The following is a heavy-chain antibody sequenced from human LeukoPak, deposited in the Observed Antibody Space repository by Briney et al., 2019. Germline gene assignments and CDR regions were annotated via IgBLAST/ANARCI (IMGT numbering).Heavy chain of an antibody. CDR1: GFTFTSHS. CDR3: ARESSESFDI. CDR2: IGSRSTSI. D-gene: IGHD6-25*01. J-gene: IGHJ3*02. Sequence: GGSLRLSCAASGFTFTSHSMNWVRQAPGKGLEWVSSIGSRSTSIYYADSVKGRFTISRDNAKNSLYLQMNSLRAEDTAVYYCARESSESFDIWGQGAMVTVSS. V-gene: IGHV3-21*01.